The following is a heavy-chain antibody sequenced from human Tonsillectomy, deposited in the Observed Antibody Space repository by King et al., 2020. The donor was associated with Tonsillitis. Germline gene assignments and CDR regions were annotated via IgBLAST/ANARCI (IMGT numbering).Heavy chain of an antibody. D-gene: IGHD2-2*01. CDR3: AREGTCSSTSCQFDY. Sequence: QLVQSGDEVKKPGASVKVSCKASGYSFISYGISWVRQAPGQGLEWMGWISASNGNTNYAQRVQGRVTMTTDTSTTTAYMELRSLRSNDTAIYYCAREGTCSSTSCQFDYWGQGTLVTVSS. V-gene: IGHV1-18*01. J-gene: IGHJ4*02. CDR2: ISASNGNT. CDR1: GYSFISYG.